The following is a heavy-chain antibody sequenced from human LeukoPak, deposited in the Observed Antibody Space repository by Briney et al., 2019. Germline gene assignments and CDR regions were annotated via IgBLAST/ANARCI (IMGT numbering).Heavy chain of an antibody. CDR1: GFSFSDFY. J-gene: IGHJ4*02. CDR3: AREARGSGRDFDY. CDR2: IGTRSNPI. Sequence: GGSLRLSCAASGFSFSDFYMSWLRQAPGMGLERISYIGTRSNPIYYADSVKGRFTISRDDAKNSLYLQMNSLRDEDTAVYFCAREARGSGRDFDYWGQGILVTVSS. D-gene: IGHD1-26*01. V-gene: IGHV3-11*01.